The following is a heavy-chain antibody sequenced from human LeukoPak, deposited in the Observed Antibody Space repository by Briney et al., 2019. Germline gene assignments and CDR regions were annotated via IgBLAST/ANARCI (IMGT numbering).Heavy chain of an antibody. J-gene: IGHJ5*02. V-gene: IGHV4-59*08. CDR3: ARSGGYYKWFDP. CDR2: SYYSGST. Sequence: SETLSLTCTVSGGSISSYYWSWIRQPPGKGLEWIGYSYYSGSTYYNPSLKSRVTISVDRSKNQFSLKLNSVTAADTAVYYCARSGGYYKWFDPWGQGTLVTVSS. CDR1: GGSISSYY. D-gene: IGHD3-3*01.